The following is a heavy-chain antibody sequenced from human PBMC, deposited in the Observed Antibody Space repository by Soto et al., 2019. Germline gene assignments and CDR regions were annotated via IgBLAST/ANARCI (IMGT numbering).Heavy chain of an antibody. V-gene: IGHV4-34*01. CDR3: ARDRTTKAMALQFGYYYGMDV. Sequence: SETLSLTCAVYGGSFSGYYWSWIRQPPGKGLEWIGEINHSGSTNYNPSLKSRVTISVDTSKNQFSLKLSSVTAADTAVYYCARDRTTKAMALQFGYYYGMDVWGQGTTVT. CDR1: GGSFSGYY. D-gene: IGHD5-18*01. J-gene: IGHJ6*02. CDR2: INHSGST.